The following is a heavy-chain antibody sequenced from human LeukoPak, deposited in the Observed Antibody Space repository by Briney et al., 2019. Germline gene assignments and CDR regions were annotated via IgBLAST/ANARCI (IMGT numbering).Heavy chain of an antibody. CDR2: VKQGGSEK. CDR3: ASLDTALLNSAY. CDR1: GFTFRNDW. V-gene: IGHV3-7*01. D-gene: IGHD5-18*01. Sequence: GGSLRLSCAVFGFTFRNDWMSWVRQAPGKGLEWVAMVKQGGSEKYYMDSVRGRFTISRDDAKNSLYLQMNSLRAEDTAVYYCASLDTALLNSAYWGQGTLVTVSS. J-gene: IGHJ4*02.